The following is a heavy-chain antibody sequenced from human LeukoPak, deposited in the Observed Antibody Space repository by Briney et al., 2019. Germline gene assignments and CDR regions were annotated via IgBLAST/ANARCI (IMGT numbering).Heavy chain of an antibody. Sequence: SVKVSCKASGGTFSSYAISWVRQAPGQGLEWMGRIIPIFGPANYAQKFQGRVTITTDESTSTAYMELSSLRSEDTAVYYCARDYSSGGSCYSRGGYYYYMDVWGKGTTVTVSS. CDR3: ARDYSSGGSCYSRGGYYYYMDV. V-gene: IGHV1-69*05. D-gene: IGHD2-15*01. CDR2: IIPIFGPA. CDR1: GGTFSSYA. J-gene: IGHJ6*03.